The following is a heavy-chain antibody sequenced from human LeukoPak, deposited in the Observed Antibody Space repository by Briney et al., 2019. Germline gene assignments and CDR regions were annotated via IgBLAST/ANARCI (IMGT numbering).Heavy chain of an antibody. J-gene: IGHJ6*04. D-gene: IGHD5-18*01. CDR1: GFTFSNAW. Sequence: GGSLRLSCAASGFTFSNAWMNWVRQAPGKGLEWVGRIKSKTDGGTTDYAAPVKGRFTISRDDSKNTLYLQMNSLKTEDTAVYYCTTAGYSYGIGVYYGMDVWGKGTTVTVSS. V-gene: IGHV3-15*01. CDR2: IKSKTDGGTT. CDR3: TTAGYSYGIGVYYGMDV.